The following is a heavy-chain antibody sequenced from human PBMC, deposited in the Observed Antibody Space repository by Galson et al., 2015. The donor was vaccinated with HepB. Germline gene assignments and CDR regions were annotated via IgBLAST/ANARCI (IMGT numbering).Heavy chain of an antibody. CDR1: GYTFTNYP. Sequence: SVKVSCKASGYTFTNYPITWVRRAPGQGLEWVGWIHPATNDTGFSQKFQGRVSITRDTSATTVYMELTSLTFDDTAIYYCARAGDYLDFWGQGTLVTVSS. D-gene: IGHD1-14*01. CDR3: ARAGDYLDF. J-gene: IGHJ4*02. V-gene: IGHV1-3*01. CDR2: IHPATNDT.